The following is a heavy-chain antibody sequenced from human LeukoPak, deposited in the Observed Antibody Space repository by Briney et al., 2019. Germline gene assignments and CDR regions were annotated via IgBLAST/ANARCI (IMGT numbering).Heavy chain of an antibody. CDR2: LDSGGNR. CDR3: VSHSDTLTSYSFDY. Sequence: GGSLRLSCVASGFTVSSNYMSWVRQAPGKGLEWVSILDSGGNRYYADSVKGRFTISSDNSKNTLSLQMNSLRAEDTAVYYCVSHSDTLTSYSFDYWGQGTLVTVSS. D-gene: IGHD3-9*01. V-gene: IGHV3-53*01. J-gene: IGHJ4*02. CDR1: GFTVSSNY.